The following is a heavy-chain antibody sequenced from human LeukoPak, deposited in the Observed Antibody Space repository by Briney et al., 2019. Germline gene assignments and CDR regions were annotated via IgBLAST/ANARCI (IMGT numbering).Heavy chain of an antibody. CDR1: GFTFSSYA. CDR3: AKDDASSSSTPFDY. J-gene: IGHJ4*02. D-gene: IGHD6-13*01. Sequence: EPGGSLRLSCAAPGFTFSSYAMSWVRQAPGKGLEWVSAISGSGGSTYYADSVKGRFTISRDNSKNTLYLQMNSLRAEDTAVYYCAKDDASSSSTPFDYWGQGTLVTVSS. V-gene: IGHV3-23*01. CDR2: ISGSGGST.